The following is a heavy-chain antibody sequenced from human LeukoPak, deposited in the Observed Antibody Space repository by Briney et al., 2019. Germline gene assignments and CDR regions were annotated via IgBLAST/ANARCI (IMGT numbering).Heavy chain of an antibody. D-gene: IGHD6-13*01. CDR1: GFAFSSYS. V-gene: IGHV3-21*01. CDR2: ISSSSSYI. Sequence: GGSLRLSCAASGFAFSSYSMNWVRQAPGKGLEWVSSISSSSSYIYYGDSVKGRFTISRDNAKNSLYLQMNSLRAEDTAVYYCASHGSSWQEDNWFDPWGQGTLVTVSS. CDR3: ASHGSSWQEDNWFDP. J-gene: IGHJ5*02.